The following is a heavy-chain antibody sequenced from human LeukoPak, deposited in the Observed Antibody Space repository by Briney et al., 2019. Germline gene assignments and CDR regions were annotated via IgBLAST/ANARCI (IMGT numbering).Heavy chain of an antibody. Sequence: TGGSLRLSCAASGFTFSDHYMSWVRQAPGKGLEWVANIKQDGSEKYYVDSVKGRFTISRDNAKNSLYLQMNSLRAEDTAVYYCARDNSGWYRDYWGQGTLVTVSS. J-gene: IGHJ4*02. CDR1: GFTFSDHY. D-gene: IGHD6-19*01. CDR3: ARDNSGWYRDY. V-gene: IGHV3-7*01. CDR2: IKQDGSEK.